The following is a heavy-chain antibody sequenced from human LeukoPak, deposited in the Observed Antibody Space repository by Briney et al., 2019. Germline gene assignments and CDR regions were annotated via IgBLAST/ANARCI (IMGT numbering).Heavy chain of an antibody. J-gene: IGHJ4*02. CDR3: VSNRLDYGSGIDY. D-gene: IGHD4-17*01. CDR2: IYTSGST. V-gene: IGHV4-61*02. Sequence: SQTLSLTCTVSGGSISSGSYYWSWIRQPAGKGLEWIGRIYTSGSTNYNPSLKSRVTISVDTSKNQFSLKLSSVTAADTAVYYCVSNRLDYGSGIDYWGQGTLVTVSS. CDR1: GGSISSGSYY.